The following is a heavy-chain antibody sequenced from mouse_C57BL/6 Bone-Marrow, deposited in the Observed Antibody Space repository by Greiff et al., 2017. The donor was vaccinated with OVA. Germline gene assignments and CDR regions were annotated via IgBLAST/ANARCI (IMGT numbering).Heavy chain of an antibody. CDR3: TSGYSNYYAMDY. CDR1: GYTFTDYE. D-gene: IGHD2-5*01. CDR2: IDPETGGT. V-gene: IGHV1-15*01. Sequence: QVQLQQSGAELVRPGASVTLSCKASGYTFTDYEMHWVKQTPVHGLEWIGAIDPETGGTAYNQKFKGKAILTADKSSSTAYMALRILTSEDSAVYYCTSGYSNYYAMDYWGQGTSVTVSS. J-gene: IGHJ4*01.